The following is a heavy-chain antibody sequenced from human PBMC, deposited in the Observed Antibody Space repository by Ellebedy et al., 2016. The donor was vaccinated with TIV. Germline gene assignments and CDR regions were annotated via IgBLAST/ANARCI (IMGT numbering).Heavy chain of an antibody. CDR2: FDPEDGET. Sequence: ASVKVSCKVSGYTLTELSMHWVRQAPGKGLEWMGGFDPEDGETIYAQKFQGRVTMTEDTSTDTAYMELSSLRSEDTAVYYCATRPNDYGDYPTLYYFDYWGQGTLVTVSS. J-gene: IGHJ4*02. CDR1: GYTLTELS. D-gene: IGHD4-17*01. CDR3: ATRPNDYGDYPTLYYFDY. V-gene: IGHV1-24*01.